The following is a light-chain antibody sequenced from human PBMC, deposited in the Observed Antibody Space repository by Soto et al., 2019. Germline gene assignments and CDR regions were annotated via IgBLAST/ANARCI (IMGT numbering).Light chain of an antibody. CDR1: QSVSSN. V-gene: IGKV3-15*01. CDR2: GAS. CDR3: QQYYNWPYT. J-gene: IGKJ5*01. Sequence: EIVLTQSPGTLSLSPGERATLSCRASQSVSSNLAWYQQKPGQAPRLLIYGASTRATGIPARFSGSGSGTEFTLTISSLQSEDFAVYYCQQYYNWPYTFGQGTRLEIK.